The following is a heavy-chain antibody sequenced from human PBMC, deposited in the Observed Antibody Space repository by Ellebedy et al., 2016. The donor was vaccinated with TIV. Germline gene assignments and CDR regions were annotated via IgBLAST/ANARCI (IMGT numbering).Heavy chain of an antibody. D-gene: IGHD3-9*01. Sequence: SVKVSXKASGSTFSSFAINWVRQAPGQGLEWMGGINPIFGTANYAQKFQGRVTITADKSTSTVDMEMSSLRSEDTAVYYCASQGRGLTGYYMGGMDVWGQGTTVTVSS. V-gene: IGHV1-69*06. CDR1: GSTFSSFA. CDR2: INPIFGTA. CDR3: ASQGRGLTGYYMGGMDV. J-gene: IGHJ6*02.